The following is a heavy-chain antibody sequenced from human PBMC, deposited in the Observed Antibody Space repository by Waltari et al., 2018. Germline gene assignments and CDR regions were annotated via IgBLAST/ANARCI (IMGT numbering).Heavy chain of an antibody. D-gene: IGHD3-22*01. V-gene: IGHV4-4*09. CDR2: IYHTGRT. J-gene: IGHJ4*02. CDR1: GDSISGYF. Sequence: QVQLPESGPGLVKPSEPLPLTCSVSGDSISGYFWNWVRQPPGKGLEWIGYIYHTGRTNSNPSLKKRVTMSVDTSKGQFSLKLTSVTAADTAVYYCARWNSPGRYYGDWGQGSPVTVSS. CDR3: ARWNSPGRYYGD.